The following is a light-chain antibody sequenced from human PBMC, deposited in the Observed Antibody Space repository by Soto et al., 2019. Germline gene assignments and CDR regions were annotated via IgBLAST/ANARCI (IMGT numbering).Light chain of an antibody. CDR1: SSDIGGYNY. Sequence: QSALTQPASVSGSPGQSITISCTGTSSDIGGYNYVSWYQQLPGKVPKLIIYDVSNRPSGVSERFSGSKSGNAASLTISGLPDEDEADYYCRSYTSTSTLYVFGTGTKLTVL. J-gene: IGLJ1*01. CDR2: DVS. CDR3: RSYTSTSTLYV. V-gene: IGLV2-14*03.